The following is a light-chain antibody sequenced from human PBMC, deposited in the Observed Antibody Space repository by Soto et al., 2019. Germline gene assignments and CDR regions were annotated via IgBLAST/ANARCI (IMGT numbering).Light chain of an antibody. CDR3: PQSYSTPLT. V-gene: IGKV1-39*01. J-gene: IGKJ4*01. Sequence: DIQMTHSPSSLSASVGDRVTITCRASQSISSYLNWYQQKPGKAPKLLIYAASSLQSGVPSRFSGSGSGTDFTLTISSLQPEDFATYYCPQSYSTPLTFGGGTKVDI. CDR1: QSISSY. CDR2: AAS.